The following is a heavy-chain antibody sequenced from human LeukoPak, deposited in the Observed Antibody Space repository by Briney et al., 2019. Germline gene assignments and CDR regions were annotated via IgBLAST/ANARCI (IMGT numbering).Heavy chain of an antibody. CDR3: ARTTVESGRYDAFDI. D-gene: IGHD4-23*01. CDR1: GFTVSSNY. J-gene: IGHJ3*02. V-gene: IGHV3-53*01. CDR2: LYSGGSA. Sequence: HPGGSLRLSCAASGFTVSSNYMSWVRQASEKGLEWVSILYSGGSAYYADSVKGRFTISRGNSKNTLYLQMNSLRVEDTAVYYCARTTVESGRYDAFDIWGQGTLVSVSS.